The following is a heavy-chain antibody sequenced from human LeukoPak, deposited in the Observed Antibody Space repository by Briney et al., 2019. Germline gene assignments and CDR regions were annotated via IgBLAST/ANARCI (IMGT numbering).Heavy chain of an antibody. V-gene: IGHV1-69*04. Sequence: ASVKVSCKASGYTFTSYYMHWVRQAPGQGLEWMGRIIPILGIANYAQKFQGRVTIIADKSTSTAYMELSSLRSEDTAVYYCAREGSSIPLDYWGQGALVTVSS. CDR3: AREGSSIPLDY. CDR1: GYTFTSYY. J-gene: IGHJ4*02. CDR2: IIPILGIA. D-gene: IGHD6-13*01.